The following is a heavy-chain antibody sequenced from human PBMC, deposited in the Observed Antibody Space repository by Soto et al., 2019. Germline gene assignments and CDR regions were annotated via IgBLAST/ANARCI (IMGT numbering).Heavy chain of an antibody. CDR1: GYDFTTYG. D-gene: IGHD1-1*01. CDR2: ISAHNGNT. V-gene: IGHV1-18*01. J-gene: IGHJ4*02. Sequence: QVHLVQSGAEVKNPGASVKVSCKGSGYDFTTYGITWVRQAPGQGLEWMAWISAHNGNTNYASNLQGRVTVTRDTSTSTAYIELGSLRSDETAVYYCARGRYGDYWGQGALVTVSS. CDR3: ARGRYGDY.